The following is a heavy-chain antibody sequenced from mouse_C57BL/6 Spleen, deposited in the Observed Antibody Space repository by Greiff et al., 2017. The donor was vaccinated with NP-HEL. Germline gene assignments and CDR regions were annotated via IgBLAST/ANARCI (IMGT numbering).Heavy chain of an antibody. Sequence: QVQLQQSGPELVKPGASVKISCKASGYTFTSYWMHWVKQRPGQGLEWIGEIDPSDSYTNYNQKFKGKSTLTVDKSSSTAYMQLSSLTSEDSAVYYCARGLRGWDYWGQGTTLTVSS. V-gene: IGHV1-69*01. J-gene: IGHJ2*01. CDR1: GYTFTSYW. CDR3: ARGLRGWDY. CDR2: IDPSDSYT. D-gene: IGHD2-4*01.